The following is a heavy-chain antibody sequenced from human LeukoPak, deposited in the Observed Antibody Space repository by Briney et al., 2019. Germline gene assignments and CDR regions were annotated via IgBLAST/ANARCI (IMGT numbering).Heavy chain of an antibody. CDR2: IIYSGTT. V-gene: IGHV4-39*01. D-gene: IGHD6-19*01. Sequence: SETLSLTCTVSGGSISNYNYWGWIRQPPGKGLEWIGSIIYSGTTHYNPSLKSRVAMSVDTSKNQFSLKLSSVTAPDTAVYYCARHRQWLLVTDYWGQGALVTVSS. J-gene: IGHJ4*02. CDR3: ARHRQWLLVTDY. CDR1: GGSISNYNY.